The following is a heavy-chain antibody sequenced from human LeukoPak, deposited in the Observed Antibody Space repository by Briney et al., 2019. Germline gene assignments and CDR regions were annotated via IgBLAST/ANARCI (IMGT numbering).Heavy chain of an antibody. D-gene: IGHD3-10*01. V-gene: IGHV4-59*01. CDR1: GGSISSYY. Sequence: PSETLSLTCTVSGGSISSYYWSWIRQPPGKGLEWIGYIYYSGSTNYNPSLKSRVTISIDTSKNQFSLKVSSVTAADTAVYYCARVPYGSGLHYGMDVWGQGTTVTVSS. CDR2: IYYSGST. J-gene: IGHJ6*02. CDR3: ARVPYGSGLHYGMDV.